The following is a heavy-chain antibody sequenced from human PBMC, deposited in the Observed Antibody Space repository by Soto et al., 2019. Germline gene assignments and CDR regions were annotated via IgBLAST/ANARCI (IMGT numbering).Heavy chain of an antibody. V-gene: IGHV4-59*01. CDR1: GGSISSYY. CDR3: ARVWLELPLHWFDP. Sequence: SETLSLTCTVSGGSISSYYWSWIRQPPGKGLEWIGYIYYSGSTNYNPSLKSRVTISVDTSKNQFSLKLSSVTAADTAVYYCARVWLELPLHWFDPWGQGTLVTVSS. D-gene: IGHD1-7*01. J-gene: IGHJ5*02. CDR2: IYYSGST.